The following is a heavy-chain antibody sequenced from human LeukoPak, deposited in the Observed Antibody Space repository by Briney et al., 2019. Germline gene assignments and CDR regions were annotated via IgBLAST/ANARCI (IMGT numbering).Heavy chain of an antibody. CDR2: IYYSGST. V-gene: IGHV4-59*01. Sequence: PSETLSLTCTVSGGSISSYYWSWIRQPPGKGLEWIGYIYYSGSTNYDPSLKSRVTISVDTSKNQFSLKLSSVTAADTAVYYCARGSDYDFWSGYPNIYYYYYYMDVWGKGTTVTVSS. J-gene: IGHJ6*03. CDR1: GGSISSYY. D-gene: IGHD3-3*01. CDR3: ARGSDYDFWSGYPNIYYYYYYMDV.